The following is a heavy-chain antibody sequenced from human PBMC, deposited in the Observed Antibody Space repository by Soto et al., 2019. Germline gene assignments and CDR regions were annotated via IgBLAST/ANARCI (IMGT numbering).Heavy chain of an antibody. J-gene: IGHJ4*02. V-gene: IGHV3-73*02. CDR2: IRSKGNNYAT. Sequence: EAQLVESGGGLVQPGGSLKLSCAASGFTFSESGMHWVRQASGKGLEWLGRIRSKGNNYATAHAALVQGRFIFSRDDSKNTAYLQRSSLKTEDTAVYYCARLSATMGVVESAFDYWGQGTLVTVSS. CDR1: GFTFSESG. CDR3: ARLSATMGVVESAFDY. D-gene: IGHD2-15*01.